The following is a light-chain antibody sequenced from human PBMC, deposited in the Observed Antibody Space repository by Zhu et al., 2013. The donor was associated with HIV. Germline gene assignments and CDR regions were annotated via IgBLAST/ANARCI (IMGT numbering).Light chain of an antibody. J-gene: IGKJ4*01. CDR2: DAS. CDR1: QSVSRSS. CDR3: QQYGTSLIT. V-gene: IGKV3-20*01. Sequence: EIVLTQSPGTLSLSPGDTGTLSCRASQSVSRSSLAWYQHKPGQAPRLLIYDASSRAIGIPARFSGSGSGTDFTLSISRLEPEDFAVYYCQQYGTSLITFGGGTTVEIK.